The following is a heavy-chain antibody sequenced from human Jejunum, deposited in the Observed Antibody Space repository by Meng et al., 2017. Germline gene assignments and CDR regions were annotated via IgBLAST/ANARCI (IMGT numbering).Heavy chain of an antibody. CDR2: IYYSGST. D-gene: IGHD1-1*01. CDR1: GASMSSGNYY. Sequence: QMHLQESGPGLVKPSQTLSLTCTGSGASMSSGNYYWTWIRQHPGKGLEWIGYIYYSGSTYYNPSLQSLVTISIDMSENQFSLKLTSVTAADTAVYYCARVNWTSSYWYFDLWGRGTLVTVSS. J-gene: IGHJ2*01. CDR3: ARVNWTSSYWYFDL. V-gene: IGHV4-31*01.